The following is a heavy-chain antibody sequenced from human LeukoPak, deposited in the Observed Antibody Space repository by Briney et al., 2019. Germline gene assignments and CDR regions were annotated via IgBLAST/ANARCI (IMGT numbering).Heavy chain of an antibody. CDR1: GGSLSTHH. J-gene: IGHJ4*02. V-gene: IGHV4-59*11. D-gene: IGHD3-22*01. Sequence: SETPSLTCVVSGGSLSTHHWSWIRQSPGRGLEWIGYISDSGSTNYNPSLKSRVTISVDTSKNQFSLMLSSVTAADTAVYYCARGYDSSAYYPFNYWGQGTLVTVSS. CDR2: ISDSGST. CDR3: ARGYDSSAYYPFNY.